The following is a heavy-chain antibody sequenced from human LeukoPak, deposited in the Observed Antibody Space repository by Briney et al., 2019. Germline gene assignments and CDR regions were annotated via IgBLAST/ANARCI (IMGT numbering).Heavy chain of an antibody. CDR3: ARDLRVRGVSNYFDY. D-gene: IGHD3-10*01. V-gene: IGHV3-74*01. CDR2: INSDGSST. Sequence: GGSLRLSCAASGFTFSSYWMHWVRHAPGKGLVWVSRINSDGSSTSYADSVKGRFTISRDNAKNTLYLQMNSLRAEDTAVYYCARDLRVRGVSNYFDYWGQGTLVTVSS. CDR1: GFTFSSYW. J-gene: IGHJ4*02.